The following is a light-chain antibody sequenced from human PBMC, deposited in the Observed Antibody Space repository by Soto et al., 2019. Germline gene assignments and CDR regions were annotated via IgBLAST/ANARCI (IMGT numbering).Light chain of an antibody. J-gene: IGKJ1*01. CDR1: QSVSSN. CDR2: AAS. CDR3: QQYGSSGT. V-gene: IGKV3-20*01. Sequence: IVMTQSPATLSVSPGSRPTLSCRASQSVSSNLAWYQQKPGQAPRLLIYAASNRATGIPDRFSGSGSGTDFTLTISRLEPEDFAVYYCQQYGSSGTFGQGTKVDIK.